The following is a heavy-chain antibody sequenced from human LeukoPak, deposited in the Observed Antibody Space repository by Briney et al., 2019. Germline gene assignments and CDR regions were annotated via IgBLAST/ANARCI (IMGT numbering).Heavy chain of an antibody. CDR3: ATGSGSYYKGGYYYYYGMDV. J-gene: IGHJ6*02. CDR1: GYSFTSYW. CDR2: IYPGDSDT. V-gene: IGHV5-51*01. D-gene: IGHD3-10*01. Sequence: GESLKISCKGSGYSFTSYWIGWVRQMPGKGLEWMGIIYPGDSDTRYSPSFQGQVTISADKSISTAYLQWSSLKASDTAMYYCATGSGSYYKGGYYYYYGMDVWGQGTTVTVSS.